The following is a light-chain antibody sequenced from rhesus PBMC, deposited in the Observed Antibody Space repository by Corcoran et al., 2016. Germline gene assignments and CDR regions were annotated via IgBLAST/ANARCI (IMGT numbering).Light chain of an antibody. Sequence: DIQMTQSPSSLSASVGDRVTITCRASENVNNYLNWSQQKPGKAPKPLIYKAYTLQSGVPSRFSGSGSGTDYNFTISSLQPEDVATYYCQHGYGTPFTFGPGTKLDIK. V-gene: IGKV1-74*01. CDR3: QHGYGTPFT. CDR2: KAY. CDR1: ENVNNY. J-gene: IGKJ3*01.